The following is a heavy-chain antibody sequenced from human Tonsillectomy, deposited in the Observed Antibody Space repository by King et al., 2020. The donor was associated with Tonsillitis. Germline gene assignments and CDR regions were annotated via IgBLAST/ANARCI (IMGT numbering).Heavy chain of an antibody. Sequence: VQLVESGGGLVQPGGSLRLSCAASGFTFRGYAMSWVRQAPGKGLEWVSGISGSADNTYYTDSVKGRFTISRDNSKNTLYLQMNSLRAEDTAVYYCAKGHDFWSGYFAVGYWGPGTLVTVSS. CDR1: GFTFRGYA. V-gene: IGHV3-23*04. CDR3: AKGHDFWSGYFAVGY. CDR2: ISGSADNT. D-gene: IGHD3-3*01. J-gene: IGHJ4*02.